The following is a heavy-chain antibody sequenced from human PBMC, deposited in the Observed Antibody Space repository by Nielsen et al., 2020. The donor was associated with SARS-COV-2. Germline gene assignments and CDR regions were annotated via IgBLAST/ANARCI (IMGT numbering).Heavy chain of an antibody. J-gene: IGHJ6*02. CDR3: ARHNSPTIFGVVIETSGMDV. Sequence: WVRQAPGQGLEWMGRINPNSGGTNYAQKFQGRVTMTRDTSISTAYMELSRLRSDDTAVYYCARHNSPTIFGVVIETSGMDVWGQGTTVTVSS. CDR2: INPNSGGT. V-gene: IGHV1-2*06. D-gene: IGHD3-3*01.